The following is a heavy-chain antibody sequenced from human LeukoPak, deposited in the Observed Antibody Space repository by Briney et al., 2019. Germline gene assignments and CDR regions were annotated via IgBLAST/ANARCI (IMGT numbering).Heavy chain of an antibody. D-gene: IGHD3-3*01. CDR2: INHSGST. Sequence: SETLSLTCAVYGGSFSGYYWSWIRQPPGKGLEWIGEINHSGSTNYNPSLKSRVTISVDTSKNQFSPKLTSVTAADTAVYYCARAYDDDYYYYMDVWGKGTTVTVSS. J-gene: IGHJ6*03. V-gene: IGHV4-34*01. CDR1: GGSFSGYY. CDR3: ARAYDDDYYYYMDV.